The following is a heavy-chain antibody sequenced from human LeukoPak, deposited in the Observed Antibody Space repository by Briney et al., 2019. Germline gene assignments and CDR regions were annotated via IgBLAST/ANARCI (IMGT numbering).Heavy chain of an antibody. V-gene: IGHV5-10-1*01. CDR1: GYSFTSYW. J-gene: IGHJ4*02. Sequence: GESLEISCKGSGYSFTSYWIGWVRQMPGKGLEWMGRIDPSDSYTNYSPSFQGHVSISADKSISTAYLQWSSLKASDTAIYYCARDANLKYLDNWGQGTLVSVSS. CDR2: IDPSDSYT. D-gene: IGHD3-9*01. CDR3: ARDANLKYLDN.